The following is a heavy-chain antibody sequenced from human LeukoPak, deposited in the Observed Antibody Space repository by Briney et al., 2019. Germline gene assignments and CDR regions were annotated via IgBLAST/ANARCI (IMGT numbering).Heavy chain of an antibody. D-gene: IGHD4-23*01. V-gene: IGHV3-43*02. J-gene: IGHJ4*02. CDR1: GFTFGDSA. CDR2: ISADGATT. Sequence: GGSLRLSCAASGFTFGDSAMHWVRQAPGKSLEWVSLISADGATTYYAGSVKGRFTFSRDNSEKSLSLQMNSLRTEDTAFYYCAKDAYDYGGNSLDYWGQGTLVTVSS. CDR3: AKDAYDYGGNSLDY.